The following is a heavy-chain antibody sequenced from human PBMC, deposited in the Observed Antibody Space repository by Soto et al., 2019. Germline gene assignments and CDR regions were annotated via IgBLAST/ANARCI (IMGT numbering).Heavy chain of an antibody. CDR3: ATKADYDFWSHEYYYYGMDV. J-gene: IGHJ6*02. V-gene: IGHV1-3*01. CDR2: INAGNGNT. Sequence: ASVKVSCKASGYTFTNYAMHWVRQAPGQRLEWMGWINAGNGNTKYSQKFQGRVTITRDTSASTAYMELSSLRSEDTAVYYCATKADYDFWSHEYYYYGMDVWGQGTTVTVSS. CDR1: GYTFTNYA. D-gene: IGHD3-3*01.